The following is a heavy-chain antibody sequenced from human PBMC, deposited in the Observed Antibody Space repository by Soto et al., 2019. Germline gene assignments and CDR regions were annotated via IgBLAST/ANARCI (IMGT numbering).Heavy chain of an antibody. CDR3: VKDESINWYSGHFRH. Sequence: LRLSCAASGFTFDDYAMHWVRQVPGKGLEWVSGINWNSGSIGYADSVKGRFAISRDNAKNSLHLQMNSLRAEDTAFYYCVKDESINWYSGHFRHWGQGTLVTVSS. D-gene: IGHD6-13*01. CDR1: GFTFDDYA. J-gene: IGHJ1*01. CDR2: INWNSGSI. V-gene: IGHV3-9*01.